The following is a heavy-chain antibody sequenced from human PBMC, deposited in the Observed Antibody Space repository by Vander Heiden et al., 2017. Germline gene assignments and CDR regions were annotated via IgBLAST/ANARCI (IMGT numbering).Heavy chain of an antibody. CDR3: ARGLEMATYYYYYGMDV. Sequence: QVQLLQSGAEVTKPGASVKVSCKASGYTFTGYYMHWVRQAPGQGLEWMGWINPNSGGTNYAQKFQGRVTMTRDTSISTAYMELSRLRSDDTAVYYCARGLEMATYYYYYGMDVWGQGTTVTVSS. V-gene: IGHV1-2*02. J-gene: IGHJ6*02. CDR2: INPNSGGT. CDR1: GYTFTGYY. D-gene: IGHD3-16*01.